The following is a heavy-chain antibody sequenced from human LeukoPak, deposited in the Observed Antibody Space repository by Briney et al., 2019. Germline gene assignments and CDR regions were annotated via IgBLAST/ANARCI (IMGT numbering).Heavy chain of an antibody. J-gene: IGHJ6*03. CDR1: GFTFSSYA. Sequence: GGSLRLSCAASGFTFSSYAMSWVRQAPGKGLDCVSAISGSGGNTYYADSVKGRFTISRDNSKNTLYLQMNSLRAEDTAVYYCAKAQAGYYYMDVWGKGTTVTVSS. CDR2: ISGSGGNT. V-gene: IGHV3-23*01. D-gene: IGHD6-19*01. CDR3: AKAQAGYYYMDV.